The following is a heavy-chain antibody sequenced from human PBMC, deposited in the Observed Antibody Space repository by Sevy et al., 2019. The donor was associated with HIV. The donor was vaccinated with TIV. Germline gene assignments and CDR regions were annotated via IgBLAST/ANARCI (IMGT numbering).Heavy chain of an antibody. CDR3: TTESKKRGLSALLNY. D-gene: IGHD3-10*01. J-gene: IGHJ4*02. CDR2: IKSKTDGGTT. V-gene: IGHV3-15*01. Sequence: GGSLRLSCAASGFTFSNAWMSWVRQAPGKGLEWVGRIKSKTDGGTTDYAAPVKGRFTIARDDSKNTPYLQMNSLKTDETAIYYCTTESKKRGLSALLNYWGQGTLVTVSS. CDR1: GFTFSNAW.